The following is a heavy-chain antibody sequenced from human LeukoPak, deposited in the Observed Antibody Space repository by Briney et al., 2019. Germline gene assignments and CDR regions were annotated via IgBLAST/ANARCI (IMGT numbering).Heavy chain of an antibody. CDR2: IRYDGSNK. Sequence: GGSLRLSCAASGFTFSSYGMHWVRQAPGKGLEWVAFIRYDGSNKYYADSVKGRFTISRDNSKNTLYLQMNSLRAEDTAVYYCAKELGRFGEFTTADFDYWGQGTLVTVSS. V-gene: IGHV3-30*02. CDR1: GFTFSSYG. D-gene: IGHD3-10*01. CDR3: AKELGRFGEFTTADFDY. J-gene: IGHJ4*02.